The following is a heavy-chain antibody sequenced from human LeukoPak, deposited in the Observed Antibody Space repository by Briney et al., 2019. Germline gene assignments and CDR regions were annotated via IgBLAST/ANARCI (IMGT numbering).Heavy chain of an antibody. D-gene: IGHD2-2*01. CDR1: GGSFSGYY. J-gene: IGHJ4*02. V-gene: IGHV4-34*01. CDR2: INHSGST. Sequence: SETLSLTCAVYGGSFSGYYWSWIRQPPGKGLEWIGEINHSGSTNYNPSLKSRVTISVDTSKNQFSLKLSSVTAADTAVYYCARDNLYSYCSSTSCQSYFAYWGQGTLVTVSS. CDR3: ARDNLYSYCSSTSCQSYFAY.